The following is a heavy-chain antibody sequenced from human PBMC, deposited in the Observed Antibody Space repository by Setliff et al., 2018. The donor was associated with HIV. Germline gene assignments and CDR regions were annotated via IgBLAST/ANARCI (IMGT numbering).Heavy chain of an antibody. Sequence: SETLSLTCSVFGGSMNSHYWSWIRQPPGKGLEWLGLIYYTGIPTYKTSLKSRVTMSVDRYKNHFSLRLTSVTAAHRSMYYCARFSRVHPFDPWGQGTLVTVSS. V-gene: IGHV4-59*11. CDR1: GGSMNSHY. J-gene: IGHJ5*02. CDR3: ARFSRVHPFDP. CDR2: IYYTGIP.